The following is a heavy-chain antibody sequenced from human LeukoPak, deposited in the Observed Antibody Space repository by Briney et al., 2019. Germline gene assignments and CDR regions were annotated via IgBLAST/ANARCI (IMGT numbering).Heavy chain of an antibody. CDR2: VSYDGGSK. CDR1: GFAFSSYA. Sequence: PGRSLRLSCAASGFAFSSYAMHWVRQGPGKGLEWVALVSYDGGSKYYADSVKGRITISRDNSKNTLHLQMNSLRTEDTAVYYCARGRNIIVVVPAAICAFDIWGQGTMVTVSS. J-gene: IGHJ3*02. V-gene: IGHV3-30-3*01. D-gene: IGHD2-2*02. CDR3: ARGRNIIVVVPAAICAFDI.